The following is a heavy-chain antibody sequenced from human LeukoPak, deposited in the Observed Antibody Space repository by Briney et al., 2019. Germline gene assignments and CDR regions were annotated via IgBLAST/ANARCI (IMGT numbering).Heavy chain of an antibody. V-gene: IGHV1-2*02. J-gene: IGHJ4*02. CDR3: ARETLPYGDFEF. D-gene: IGHD4-17*01. Sequence: GASVKVSCKASGYTFIDYYIQWVRQAPGQGLDWMGWIDPKSGGTNYGQKFQGRVTLTSDTYINTAYMEMSSLKSDDTAMYYCARETLPYGDFEFWGQGSLVTVSS. CDR2: IDPKSGGT. CDR1: GYTFIDYY.